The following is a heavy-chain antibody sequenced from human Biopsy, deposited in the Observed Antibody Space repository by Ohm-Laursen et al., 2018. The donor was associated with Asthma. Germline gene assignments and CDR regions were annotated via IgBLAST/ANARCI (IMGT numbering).Heavy chain of an antibody. CDR2: ISFDGSTK. Sequence: SLRLSCAASGLTFRNYGMHWVRQAPGKGLEWVALISFDGSTKYFADSVKGRFTISRDNSKNTLYLQMNSLRAEDTAVYYCARGGYYGDRRQHHGMDLWGQGTTVTVSS. J-gene: IGHJ6*02. CDR3: ARGGYYGDRRQHHGMDL. CDR1: GLTFRNYG. D-gene: IGHD4-17*01. V-gene: IGHV3-30*03.